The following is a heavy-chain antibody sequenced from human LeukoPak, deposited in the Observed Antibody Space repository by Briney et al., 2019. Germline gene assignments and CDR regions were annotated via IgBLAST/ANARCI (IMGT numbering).Heavy chain of an antibody. J-gene: IGHJ4*02. V-gene: IGHV1-2*04. CDR3: ARDPRAFGMIAPRTYYFDY. CDR1: GYTFTGYD. Sequence: AASVKVSCKASGYTFTGYDIHWVRQAPGQGLEWMGWINPNSGGTNYAQKFQGWVTMTRDTSISTAYMELSRLTSDDTAVYYCARDPRAFGMIAPRTYYFDYWGQGTLVTVSS. CDR2: INPNSGGT. D-gene: IGHD6-6*01.